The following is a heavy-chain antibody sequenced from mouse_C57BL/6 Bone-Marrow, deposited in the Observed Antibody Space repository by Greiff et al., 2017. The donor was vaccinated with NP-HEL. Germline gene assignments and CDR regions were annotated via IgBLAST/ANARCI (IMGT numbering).Heavy chain of an antibody. Sequence: VKVVESGAELMKPGASVKLSCKATGYTFTGYWIEWVKQRPGHGLEWIGEILPGSGSTNYNEKFKGKATFTADTSSNTAYMQLSSLTTEDSAIYYCARRGIYYGNSRYAMDYWGQGTSVTVSS. V-gene: IGHV1-9*01. CDR2: ILPGSGST. CDR1: GYTFTGYW. D-gene: IGHD2-1*01. J-gene: IGHJ4*01. CDR3: ARRGIYYGNSRYAMDY.